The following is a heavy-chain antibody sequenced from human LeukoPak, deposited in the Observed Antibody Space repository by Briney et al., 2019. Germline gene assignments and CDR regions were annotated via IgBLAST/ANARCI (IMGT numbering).Heavy chain of an antibody. CDR1: GGCISSYY. D-gene: IGHD4-23*01. CDR3: AREVADYGGYYYYHYMDV. V-gene: IGHV4-4*07. CDR2: IYTSGSN. Sequence: SETLSLTCTVSGGCISSYYWSWIRQPAGKGLEWIGRIYTSGSNNYNPSLKSRVTMSVDTSKNQFSLKLSSVTAADTAMYYCAREVADYGGYYYYHYMDVWGKGTTVTISS. J-gene: IGHJ6*03.